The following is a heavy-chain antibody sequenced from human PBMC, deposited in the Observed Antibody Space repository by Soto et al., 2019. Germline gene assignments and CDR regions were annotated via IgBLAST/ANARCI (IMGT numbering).Heavy chain of an antibody. Sequence: QVQLVESGGGVVQPGRSLRLSCAASGFTFSSYGMHWVRQAPGKGLEWVAVIWYDGSNKYYADSVKGRFTISRDNSKNTLYLQTNSLRAEDTAVYYCAREGPYFDYWGQGTLVTVSS. CDR3: AREGPYFDY. CDR2: IWYDGSNK. CDR1: GFTFSSYG. J-gene: IGHJ4*02. V-gene: IGHV3-33*01.